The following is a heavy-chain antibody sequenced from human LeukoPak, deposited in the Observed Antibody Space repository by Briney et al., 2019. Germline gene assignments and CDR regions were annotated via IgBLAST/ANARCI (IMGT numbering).Heavy chain of an antibody. Sequence: LTGGSLRLSCAASGFTLSSYAMSWVRQAPGKGLEWVSAISGSGGSTYYADSVKGRFTISRDNSKNTLYLQMNSLRAEDTAVYYCAKEVGYYGSGSRYYYYYGMDVWGQGTTVTVSS. CDR3: AKEVGYYGSGSRYYYYYGMDV. CDR1: GFTLSSYA. D-gene: IGHD3-10*01. CDR2: ISGSGGST. J-gene: IGHJ6*02. V-gene: IGHV3-23*01.